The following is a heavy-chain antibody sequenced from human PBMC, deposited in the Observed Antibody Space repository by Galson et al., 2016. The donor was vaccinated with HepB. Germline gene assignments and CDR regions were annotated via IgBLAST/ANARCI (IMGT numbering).Heavy chain of an antibody. CDR2: ISSSSNYI. Sequence: SLRLSCAASGFTFRTYYMSWFRQAPGKGLQWVSSISSSSNYIEYADSVKGLFIISRDNAKNSLYLQMNDLRAEDAAVYYCAILPIGGMDFWGKGTTVTVSS. J-gene: IGHJ6*04. CDR1: GFTFRTYY. CDR3: AILPIGGMDF. V-gene: IGHV3-21*06.